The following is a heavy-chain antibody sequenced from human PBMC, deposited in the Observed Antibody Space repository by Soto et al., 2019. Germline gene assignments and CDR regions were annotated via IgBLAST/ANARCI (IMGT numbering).Heavy chain of an antibody. D-gene: IGHD6-13*01. CDR2: IRSKTNNYAT. CDR1: GFTFSSYW. Sequence: GLSLSLSCAASGFTFSSYWMSWVRQASGKGLEWVGRIRSKTNNYATAYVASVKGRFTISRDDSKNTAYLQMNSLKTEDTAVYYCTLTPGMAAAGTSGDDYWGQGTLVTVSS. CDR3: TLTPGMAAAGTSGDDY. J-gene: IGHJ4*02. V-gene: IGHV3-73*01.